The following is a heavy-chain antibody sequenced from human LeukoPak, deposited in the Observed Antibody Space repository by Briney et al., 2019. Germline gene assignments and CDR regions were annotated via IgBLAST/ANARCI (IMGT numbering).Heavy chain of an antibody. CDR3: ARVPYYDFQADAFDI. V-gene: IGHV6-1*01. D-gene: IGHD3-3*01. CDR1: GDSVSANGAA. CDR2: TYYRSKWYN. J-gene: IGHJ3*02. Sequence: SQTLSLTCAISGDSVSANGAAWNWIRQSPSRGLEWLGRTYYRSKWYNDYAVSVKSRITINPDTSKNQFSLQLNSVTPEDTAVYYCARVPYYDFQADAFDIWGQGTMVTVSS.